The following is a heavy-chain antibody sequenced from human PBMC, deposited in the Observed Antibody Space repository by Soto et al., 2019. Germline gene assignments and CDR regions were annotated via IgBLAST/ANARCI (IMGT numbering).Heavy chain of an antibody. CDR2: IYYSGST. CDR1: GGSISSYY. V-gene: IGHV4-59*12. J-gene: IGHJ4*02. Sequence: SEMLSLTCTVSGGSISSYYWSWIRQPPGKGLEWIGYIYYSGSTNYNPSLKSRVTISVDTSKNQFSLKLSSVTAADTAVYYCARGRWLRSSFDYWGQGTLVTVSS. D-gene: IGHD5-12*01. CDR3: ARGRWLRSSFDY.